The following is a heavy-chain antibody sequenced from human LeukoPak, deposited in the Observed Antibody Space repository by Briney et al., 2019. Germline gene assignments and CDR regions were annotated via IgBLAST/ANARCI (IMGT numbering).Heavy chain of an antibody. V-gene: IGHV1-18*01. Sequence: GASVKVSCKASGYTFTSYGISWVRQAPGQGLEWMGWISAYNGNTNYAQKLQGRVTMTTDTSTSTAYMELRSLRSDDTAVYYCAGDPPSYYYDSSVGYYFDYWGQGTLVTVSS. CDR1: GYTFTSYG. D-gene: IGHD3-22*01. CDR2: ISAYNGNT. CDR3: AGDPPSYYYDSSVGYYFDY. J-gene: IGHJ4*02.